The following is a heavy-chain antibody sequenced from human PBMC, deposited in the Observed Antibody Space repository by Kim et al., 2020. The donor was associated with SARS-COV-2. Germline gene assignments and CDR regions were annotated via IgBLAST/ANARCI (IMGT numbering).Heavy chain of an antibody. CDR3: AKDPIIRGYGSAAGLPWFDP. CDR2: ISGSGGST. V-gene: IGHV3-23*01. J-gene: IGHJ5*02. CDR1: GFTFSSYA. Sequence: GGSLRLSCAASGFTFSSYAMSWVRQAPGKGLEWVSAISGSGGSTYYADSVKGRFTISRDNSKNTLYLQMNSLRAEDTAVYYCAKDPIIRGYGSAAGLPWFDPWGQGTLVTVSS. D-gene: IGHD6-13*01.